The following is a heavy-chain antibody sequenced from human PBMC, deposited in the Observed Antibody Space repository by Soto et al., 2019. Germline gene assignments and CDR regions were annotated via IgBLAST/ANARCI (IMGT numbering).Heavy chain of an antibody. Sequence: EVQLLESGGGLVQPGGSLRLSCAASGLAFSNYAVTWVRQAPGKGLEWVSSISGSSGITYYADSVKGRFTISRDNSKNTVYVQMNSLRVEDTAVYHCAKDPNGDYIGAFDYWGQGTLVTVSS. CDR3: AKDPNGDYIGAFDY. J-gene: IGHJ4*02. CDR2: ISGSSGIT. V-gene: IGHV3-23*01. CDR1: GLAFSNYA. D-gene: IGHD4-17*01.